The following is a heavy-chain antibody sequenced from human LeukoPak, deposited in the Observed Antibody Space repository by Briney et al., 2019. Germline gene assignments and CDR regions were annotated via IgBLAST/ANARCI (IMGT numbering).Heavy chain of an antibody. J-gene: IGHJ4*02. CDR2: ISAYNGNT. CDR3: ARDLGGSGSYYYFDY. CDR1: GYTFTSYG. D-gene: IGHD3-10*01. Sequence: ASEKVSCKASGYTFTSYGISWVRQAPGQGLEWMGWISAYNGNTNYAQKLQGRVTMTTDTSTSTAYMELRSLRSDDTAVYYCARDLGGSGSYYYFDYWGQGALVTVSS. V-gene: IGHV1-18*01.